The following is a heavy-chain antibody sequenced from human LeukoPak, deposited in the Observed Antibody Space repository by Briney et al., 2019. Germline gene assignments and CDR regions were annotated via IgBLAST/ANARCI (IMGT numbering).Heavy chain of an antibody. CDR2: ISGSGGNT. J-gene: IGHJ4*02. D-gene: IGHD3-3*01. V-gene: IGHV3-23*01. CDR1: GFTFSNYA. CDR3: AKARISSGVGYYSD. Sequence: GGSLRLSCAASGFTFSNYAMSWVRQAPGKGLEWVADISGSGGNTYCADSVKGRFTISRDNSKNTLYLEMNNLRAEDTAVYYCAKARISSGVGYYSDWGQGTLVIVSS.